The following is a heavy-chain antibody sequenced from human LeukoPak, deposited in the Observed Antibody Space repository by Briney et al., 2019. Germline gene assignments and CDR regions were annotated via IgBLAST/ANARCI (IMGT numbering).Heavy chain of an antibody. V-gene: IGHV3-11*05. D-gene: IGHD3-3*01. J-gene: IGHJ4*02. CDR3: AKDGGTIFGVVISYFDY. CDR1: GFTFSDYY. Sequence: GGSLRLSCAASGFTFSDYYMSWIRQAPGKGLEWVSYISSSSSYTNYADSVKGRFTISRDNAKNSLYLQMNSLRAEDTAVYYCAKDGGTIFGVVISYFDYWGQGTLVTVSS. CDR2: ISSSSSYT.